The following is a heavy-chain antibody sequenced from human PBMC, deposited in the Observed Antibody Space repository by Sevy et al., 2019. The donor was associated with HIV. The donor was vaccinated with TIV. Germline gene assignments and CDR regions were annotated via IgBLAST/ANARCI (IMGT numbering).Heavy chain of an antibody. V-gene: IGHV3-33*01. CDR3: ARDRLGITISAEWGGGMDV. CDR1: GFTLSSYG. CDR2: IRYDGSNK. D-gene: IGHD3-3*01. Sequence: GGSLRLSCVASGFTLSSYGMHWVRQAPGKGLEWVAVIRYDGSNKYYADSVKGRLTISRDNSKNTRYLQMNSLRAEDTAVYYCARDRLGITISAEWGGGMDVWGQGTTVTVSS. J-gene: IGHJ6*02.